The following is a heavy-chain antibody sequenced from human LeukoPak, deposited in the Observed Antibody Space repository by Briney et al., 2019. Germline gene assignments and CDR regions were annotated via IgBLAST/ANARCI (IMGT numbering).Heavy chain of an antibody. CDR1: GGSISSSSYY. CDR3: AGFTYQIDSTVYYIPSYFDY. CDR2: IYYSGRT. Sequence: SETLSLTCTVFGGSISSSSYYWGWIRQPPGKGLEWIGSIYYSGRTYYNPSLKSRVTISVDTSKNQFSQKLSSVTAADTAVYYCAGFTYQIDSTVYYIPSYFDYWARGTRVTVSS. D-gene: IGHD3-22*01. V-gene: IGHV4-39*07. J-gene: IGHJ4*02.